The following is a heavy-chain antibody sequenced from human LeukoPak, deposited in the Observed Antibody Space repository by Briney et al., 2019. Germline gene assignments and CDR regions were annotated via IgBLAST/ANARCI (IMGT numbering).Heavy chain of an antibody. V-gene: IGHV4-39*07. CDR2: IYYSETT. CDR1: GGSINTADYY. CDR3: ARYHYDYVWGSYRYDY. D-gene: IGHD3-16*02. J-gene: IGHJ4*01. Sequence: SETLSLTCTVSGGSINTADYYWGWLRQPPGKGLEWIGSIYYSETTYDNPSLKSRVTISIETSKNQFSLKLSSVTAADTAVYYCARYHYDYVWGSYRYDYWGQGTLVTVSS.